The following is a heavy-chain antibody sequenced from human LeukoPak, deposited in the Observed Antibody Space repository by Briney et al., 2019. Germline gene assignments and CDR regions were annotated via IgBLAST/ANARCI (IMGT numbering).Heavy chain of an antibody. D-gene: IGHD3-22*01. V-gene: IGHV3-11*01. CDR1: GFTFSDYY. CDR3: ARVLSYYDSSGYVH. CDR2: ISSSGSTI. J-gene: IGHJ4*02. Sequence: GGSLRPSCAASGFTFSDYYMSWIRQAPGKGLEWVSYISSSGSTIYYADSVKGRFTISRDNAKNSLYLQMNSLRAEDTAVYYCARVLSYYDSSGYVHWGQGTLVIVSS.